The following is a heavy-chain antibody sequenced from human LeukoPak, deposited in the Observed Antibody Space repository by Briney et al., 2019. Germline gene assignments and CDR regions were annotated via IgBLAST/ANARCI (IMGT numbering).Heavy chain of an antibody. Sequence: PGGSLRLSCAASGFTFSSYWMSWVRQAPGKGLEWVAVISYDGSNKYYADSVKGRFTISRDNSKNTLYLQMNSLRAEDTAVYYCARGPERTGVGTRYYYDMDVWGQGTTVTVSS. V-gene: IGHV3-30-3*01. CDR3: ARGPERTGVGTRYYYDMDV. CDR2: ISYDGSNK. J-gene: IGHJ6*02. D-gene: IGHD2-8*01. CDR1: GFTFSSYW.